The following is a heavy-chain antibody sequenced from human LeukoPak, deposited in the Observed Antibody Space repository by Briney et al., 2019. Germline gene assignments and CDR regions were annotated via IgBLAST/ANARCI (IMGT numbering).Heavy chain of an antibody. V-gene: IGHV3-23*01. CDR2: ISGSGGST. CDR1: GFTFSSYV. J-gene: IGHJ4*02. D-gene: IGHD4-23*01. CDR3: ARDLRATVVTPVGY. Sequence: GGSLRLSCAASGFTFSSYVMSWVRQAPGKGLEWVSGISGSGGSTYYADSVKGRFTISRDNSKNTLYLQMNSLRSDDTAVYYCARDLRATVVTPVGYWGQGTLVTVSS.